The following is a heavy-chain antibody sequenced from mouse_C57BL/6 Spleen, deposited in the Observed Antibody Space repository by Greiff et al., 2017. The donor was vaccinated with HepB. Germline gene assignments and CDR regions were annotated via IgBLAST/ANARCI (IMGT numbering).Heavy chain of an antibody. D-gene: IGHD2-4*01. Sequence: QVQLQQPGAELVKPGASVKLSCKASGYTFTSYWMHWVKQRPGQGLEWIGMIHPNSGSTNYNEKFKSKATLTVDKSSSTAYMQLSSLTSEDSAVYYCARPYYDYDGYAMDYWGQGTSVTVSS. CDR1: GYTFTSYW. CDR3: ARPYYDYDGYAMDY. CDR2: IHPNSGST. J-gene: IGHJ4*01. V-gene: IGHV1-64*01.